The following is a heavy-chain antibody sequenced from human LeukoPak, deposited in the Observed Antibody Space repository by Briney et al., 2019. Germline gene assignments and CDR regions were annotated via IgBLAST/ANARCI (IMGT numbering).Heavy chain of an antibody. V-gene: IGHV4-31*03. CDR2: IYYSGST. CDR3: ARGTREATGSY. D-gene: IGHD4-4*01. J-gene: IGHJ4*02. Sequence: SQTLSLTCTVSGGSISSGGYSWSWIRQHPGKGPEWIGYIYYSGSTYYNPSLKSRVTISVDTSKNQFSLKLSSVTAADTAVYYCARGTREATGSYWGQGTLVTVSS. CDR1: GGSISSGGYS.